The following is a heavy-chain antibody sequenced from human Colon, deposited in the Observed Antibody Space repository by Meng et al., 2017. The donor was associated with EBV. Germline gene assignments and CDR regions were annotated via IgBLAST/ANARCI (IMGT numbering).Heavy chain of an antibody. D-gene: IGHD1-26*01. CDR3: ARGKQDAWELLAY. J-gene: IGHJ4*02. CDR2: IDDSGST. Sequence: VQLQAPGPGLVKPSGTLSLTCGVSGVSISSNIRWTWVRQPPGKGLEWIGDIDDSGSTNYNPSLNSRISISLDKSKNHFSLKVNSVTAADTAVYYCARGKQDAWELLAYWGQGALVTVSS. CDR1: GVSISSNIR. V-gene: IGHV4-4*02.